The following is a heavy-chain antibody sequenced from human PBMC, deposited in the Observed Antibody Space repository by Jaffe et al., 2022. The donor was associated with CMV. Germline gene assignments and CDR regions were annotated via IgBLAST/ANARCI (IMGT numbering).Heavy chain of an antibody. CDR1: GFTFSNAW. CDR3: TTGTIVVVVAATHGHVPDYYGMDV. J-gene: IGHJ6*02. D-gene: IGHD2-15*01. V-gene: IGHV3-15*01. CDR2: IKSKTDGGTT. Sequence: EVQLVESGGGLVKPGGSLRLSCAASGFTFSNAWMSWVRQAPGKGLEWVGRIKSKTDGGTTDYAAPVKGRFTISRDDSKNTLYLQMNSLKTEDTAVYYCTTGTIVVVVAATHGHVPDYYGMDVWGQGTTVTVSS.